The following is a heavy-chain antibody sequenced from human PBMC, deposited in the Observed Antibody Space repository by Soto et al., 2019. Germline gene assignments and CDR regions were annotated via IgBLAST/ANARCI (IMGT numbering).Heavy chain of an antibody. D-gene: IGHD2-15*01. Sequence: SETLSLTCAVYGGSFSGYYWTWIRQPPGTGLEWIGEINHSGSTNYNPSLKSRVTISVDKSKNQFALKLSSVTAADTAVYYCATLPHRIVVVVLPIPTWGQGTLVTVSS. CDR1: GGSFSGYY. CDR3: ATLPHRIVVVVLPIPT. J-gene: IGHJ4*02. CDR2: INHSGST. V-gene: IGHV4-34*01.